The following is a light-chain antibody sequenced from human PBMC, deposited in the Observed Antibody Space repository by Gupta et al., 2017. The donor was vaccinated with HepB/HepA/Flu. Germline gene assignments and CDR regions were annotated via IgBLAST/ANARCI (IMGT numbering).Light chain of an antibody. CDR2: NVS. CDR3: SSYTSSSTWV. V-gene: IGLV2-14*01. CDR1: RSDVGVY. Sequence: QSALTQPASVSGSPGQSITRSCTGIRSDVGVYVSWYQQHPGKSPKLMIYNVSKRPSGISDRFSGSKSGNTASLTISGLQAEDEADYYCSSYTSSSTWVFGGGTKLTVL. J-gene: IGLJ3*02.